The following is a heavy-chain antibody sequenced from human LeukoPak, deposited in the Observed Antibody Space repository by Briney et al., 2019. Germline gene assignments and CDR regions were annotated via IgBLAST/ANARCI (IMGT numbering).Heavy chain of an antibody. V-gene: IGHV4-4*07. CDR1: GSFISCYI. CDR2: IYTSGST. Sequence: SDILSLTCTVSGSFISCYIWSWIRLPAGKGLELISRIYTSGSTNYNPSLQSRVTMSVDTSNNNSSLQLSSVTAADTAVYYCATLIGYCSSTSCDEIDEWGQGSLVTDSS. J-gene: IGHJ4*02. D-gene: IGHD2-2*01. CDR3: ATLIGYCSSTSCDEIDE.